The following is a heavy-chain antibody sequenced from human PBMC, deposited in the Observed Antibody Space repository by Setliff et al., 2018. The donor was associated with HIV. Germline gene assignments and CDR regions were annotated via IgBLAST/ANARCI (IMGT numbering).Heavy chain of an antibody. V-gene: IGHV3-30*04. CDR1: GFTFGSYA. CDR3: ARAVHSGWYYFDY. Sequence: GGSLRLSCAASGFTFGSYAMHWVRQAPGRGLEWVAAISYDGSDKFYADSVKGRFTISRDNSKNTLYLQMNSLRAEDTAVYYCARAVHSGWYYFDYWGQGTLVTVSS. J-gene: IGHJ4*02. CDR2: ISYDGSDK. D-gene: IGHD6-19*01.